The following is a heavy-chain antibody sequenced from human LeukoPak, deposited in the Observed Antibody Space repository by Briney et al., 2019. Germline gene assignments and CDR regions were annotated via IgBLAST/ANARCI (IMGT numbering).Heavy chain of an antibody. CDR3: ASTCSSGGWIFDY. CDR2: INHSGST. Sequence: PSETLSLTCAVYGGSFSGYYWSWIRQPPGKGLEWIGEINHSGSTNYNPSLKSRVTISVDTSKNQFSLKLSSVTAADTAVYYCASTCSSGGWIFDYWGQGTLVTVSS. CDR1: GGSFSGYY. D-gene: IGHD6-19*01. V-gene: IGHV4-34*01. J-gene: IGHJ4*02.